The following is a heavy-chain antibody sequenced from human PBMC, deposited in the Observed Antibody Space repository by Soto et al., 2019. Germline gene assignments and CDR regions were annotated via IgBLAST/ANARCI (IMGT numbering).Heavy chain of an antibody. V-gene: IGHV1-69*02. CDR2: IIPILNIP. J-gene: IGHJ6*01. D-gene: IGHD2-15*01. CDR3: ARHFTGVLVLGASPPGGDNYGWDV. Sequence: QVQLVQSGAEVKKPGSSVKVSCKASGGTFSRYTISWVRQAPGQGLEWMGRIIPILNIPNYAQNFQGRVTITADKSTSTASMELSSLRSAATAVYYCARHFTGVLVLGASPPGGDNYGWDVW. CDR1: GGTFSRYT.